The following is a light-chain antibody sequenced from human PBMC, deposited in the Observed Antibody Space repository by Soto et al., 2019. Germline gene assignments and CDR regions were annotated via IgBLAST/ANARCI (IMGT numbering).Light chain of an antibody. V-gene: IGKV1-33*01. CDR2: DAS. Sequence: DIQMTQSPSSLSASVGDRVTITCQASQAISNYLHWYQQKPGIAPKLLIYDASNLKTGVPSRFSGSGSGTDFTFTISSQQPEDIATYFCQQYDDLPYTFGQGTKLEMK. CDR3: QQYDDLPYT. CDR1: QAISNY. J-gene: IGKJ2*01.